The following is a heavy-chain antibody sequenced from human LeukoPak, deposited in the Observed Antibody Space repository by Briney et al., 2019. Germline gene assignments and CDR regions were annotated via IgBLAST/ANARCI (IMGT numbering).Heavy chain of an antibody. CDR3: ARVSKYSSGWYGPTYYFDY. CDR1: GGSISSYY. J-gene: IGHJ4*02. V-gene: IGHV4-59*01. Sequence: PSETLSLTCTVSGGSISSYYWSWIRQPPGKGLEWIGYIYYSGSTNYNPSLKSRVTISVDTSKNQFSLKLSSVTAADTAVYYCARVSKYSSGWYGPTYYFDYWGQGTLVTVSS. CDR2: IYYSGST. D-gene: IGHD6-19*01.